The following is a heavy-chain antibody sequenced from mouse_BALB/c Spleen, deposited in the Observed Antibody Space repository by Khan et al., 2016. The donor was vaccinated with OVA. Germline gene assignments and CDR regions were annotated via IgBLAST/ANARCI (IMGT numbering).Heavy chain of an antibody. CDR3: VRDGANQRNDGWFAY. CDR1: GYTFTSYT. CDR2: INPSNGYT. J-gene: IGHJ3*01. Sequence: QVQLQQSGAELARPGASVKMSCKASGYTFTSYTIHWIKLRPGQGLEWIGFINPSNGYTTYNQKFKDKATLTADTSSTTVYMQLSSLTSDDSAVDNCVRDGANQRNDGWFAYWGQGTLVTVSA. V-gene: IGHV1-4*01. D-gene: IGHD2-14*01.